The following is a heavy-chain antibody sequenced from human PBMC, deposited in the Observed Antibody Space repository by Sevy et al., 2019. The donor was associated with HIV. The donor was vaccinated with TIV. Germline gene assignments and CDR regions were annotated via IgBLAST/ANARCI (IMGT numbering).Heavy chain of an antibody. D-gene: IGHD3-16*01. J-gene: IGHJ3*02. CDR3: ATEYYDYVWGSLYAFDI. Sequence: ASVKVSCKVSGYTLTELSMHWVRQAPGKGLEWMGGFDPEDGETIYAQKFQGRVTMTEDTSTDTAYMELSSLRSEDTAVYYCATEYYDYVWGSLYAFDIWGQGTMVTVSS. CDR1: GYTLTELS. V-gene: IGHV1-24*01. CDR2: FDPEDGET.